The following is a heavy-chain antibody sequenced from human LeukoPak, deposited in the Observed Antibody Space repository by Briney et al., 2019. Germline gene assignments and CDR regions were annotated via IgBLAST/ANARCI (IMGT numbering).Heavy chain of an antibody. D-gene: IGHD6-13*01. CDR3: RTGYSTFDAAFDI. CDR1: GGSISSSHW. J-gene: IGHJ3*02. Sequence: SETLFLTCAVSGGSISSSHWWSWVRQPPGKGLEWIGEIYHSGSTNYNPSLKSRVTISVDKSKNQFSLKLSSVTAADTAVYYCRTGYSTFDAAFDIWGQGTMVTVSS. CDR2: IYHSGST. V-gene: IGHV4-4*02.